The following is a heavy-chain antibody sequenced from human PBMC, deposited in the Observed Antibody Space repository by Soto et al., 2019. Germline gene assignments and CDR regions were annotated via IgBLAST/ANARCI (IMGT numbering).Heavy chain of an antibody. D-gene: IGHD2-2*01. Sequence: SLKISCKGSGYSFTSYWISWVRQMPGKGLEWMGRIDPSDSYTNYSPSFQGHVTISADKSISTAYLQWSSLNASDTTMYYCARHPYIVVGPAAKSGAFDIWGQGTMVTASS. CDR1: GYSFTSYW. V-gene: IGHV5-10-1*01. CDR2: IDPSDSYT. J-gene: IGHJ3*02. CDR3: ARHPYIVVGPAAKSGAFDI.